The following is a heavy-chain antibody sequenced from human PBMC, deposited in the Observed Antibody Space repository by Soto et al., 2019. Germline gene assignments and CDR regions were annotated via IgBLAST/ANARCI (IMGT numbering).Heavy chain of an antibody. Sequence: QVQLQQWGAGLLKPSETLSLTCAVYGGSFSGYYWSWIRQPPGKGLEWIGEINQSGNTNYNPSLKSRVTISVDTSKNQFSLKLSSVTAADTAVYYCARRKHIVVVVAASTNWFDPWGQGTLVTVSS. CDR1: GGSFSGYY. CDR3: ARRKHIVVVVAASTNWFDP. J-gene: IGHJ5*02. D-gene: IGHD2-15*01. CDR2: INQSGNT. V-gene: IGHV4-34*01.